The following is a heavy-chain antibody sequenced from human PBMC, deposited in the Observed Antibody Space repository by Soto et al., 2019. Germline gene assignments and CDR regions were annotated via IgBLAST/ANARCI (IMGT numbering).Heavy chain of an antibody. CDR2: MYYAGSG. D-gene: IGHD5-12*01. Sequence: QVQLQESGPGLVKPSQTLSLTCTVSGGSISSGGHYWSWIRQHPGKGLEWIGYMYYAGSGYYNPSLQSRVTISIDTSKNQFSLELSSVTAADTAVYYWAREVAATTHFDSWGQGTLVTVSS. CDR1: GGSISSGGHY. V-gene: IGHV4-31*03. J-gene: IGHJ4*02. CDR3: AREVAATTHFDS.